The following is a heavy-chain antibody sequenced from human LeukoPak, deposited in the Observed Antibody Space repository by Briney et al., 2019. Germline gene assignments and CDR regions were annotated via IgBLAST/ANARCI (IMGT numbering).Heavy chain of an antibody. Sequence: PSETPSLTSAVSGGSFSGYYWSWIRHPPGKGLGWIGEINHSGSTNSTPSLTSRVTISVDTSKNQFCLKLSSVTAADTAVYYCARVSVDTAKDYWGQGTLVTVSS. CDR3: ARVSVDTAKDY. V-gene: IGHV4-34*01. CDR1: GGSFSGYY. CDR2: INHSGST. D-gene: IGHD5-18*01. J-gene: IGHJ4*02.